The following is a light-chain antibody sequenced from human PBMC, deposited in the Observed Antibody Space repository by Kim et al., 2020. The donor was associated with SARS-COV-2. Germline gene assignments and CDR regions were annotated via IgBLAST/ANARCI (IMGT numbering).Light chain of an antibody. CDR1: SLRSYY. Sequence: SSELTQDPVVSVALGQTVRITCQGDSLRSYYATWYQQKPGQAPILVIYGKNNRPSGIPDRFSGSSSGNTASLTITGTQAGDEADYYCNSRDSNDNVVFGGGAQVAVL. CDR2: GKN. J-gene: IGLJ2*01. CDR3: NSRDSNDNVV. V-gene: IGLV3-19*01.